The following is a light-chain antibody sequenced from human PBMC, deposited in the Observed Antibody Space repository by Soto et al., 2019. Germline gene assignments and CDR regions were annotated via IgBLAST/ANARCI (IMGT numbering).Light chain of an antibody. Sequence: QPVLTQPPSASGSLGQSVTISCTGTSSDVGGYNYVSWHQQHPGKAPKVMIYEVTKRPPGVPDRFSGSKSGNTDSLTVSGLQAEDEADYYCSSFAGGGNPVLLGGGTKLTVL. V-gene: IGLV2-8*01. CDR2: EVT. CDR3: SSFAGGGNPVL. CDR1: SSDVGGYNY. J-gene: IGLJ2*01.